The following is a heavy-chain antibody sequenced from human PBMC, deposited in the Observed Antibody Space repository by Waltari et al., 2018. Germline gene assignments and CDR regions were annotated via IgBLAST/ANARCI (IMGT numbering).Heavy chain of an antibody. CDR1: GGSISSTSYY. Sequence: QLQLQESGPGLVKPSETLSLTCSFSGGSISSTSYYWGWIRHPPGKGLEWIGSFSYDSNTYDTPSLTSRITISVETSKNQFSLQLRSVTAADTAIYYCARPGRVGGGSLMGLDYWGQGTLVTVSS. J-gene: IGHJ4*02. V-gene: IGHV4-39*01. CDR3: ARPGRVGGGSLMGLDY. CDR2: FSYDSNT. D-gene: IGHD2-15*01.